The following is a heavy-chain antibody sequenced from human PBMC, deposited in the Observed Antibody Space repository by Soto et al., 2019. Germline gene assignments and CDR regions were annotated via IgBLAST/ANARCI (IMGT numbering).Heavy chain of an antibody. CDR1: GGSFSGYY. CDR2: INHSGST. Sequence: QVQLQQWGAGLLKPSETLSLTCAVYGGSFSGYYWSWIRQPPGKGLEWIGEINHSGSTNYNPSLKSRVTISVDTSKNQFSLKLSSVTAADTAVYYCARGWDRLQDYWGQGTLVTVSS. CDR3: ARGWDRLQDY. D-gene: IGHD1-26*01. V-gene: IGHV4-34*01. J-gene: IGHJ4*02.